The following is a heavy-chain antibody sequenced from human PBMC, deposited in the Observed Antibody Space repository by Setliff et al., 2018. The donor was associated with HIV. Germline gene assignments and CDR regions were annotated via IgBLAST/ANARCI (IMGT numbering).Heavy chain of an antibody. V-gene: IGHV3-23*01. D-gene: IGHD6-19*01. J-gene: IGHJ3*01. Sequence: GGSLRLSCAASGFAFSTYAMSWVRQAPGKGLEWVSGISGSGDTTNYADSVKGRFTISRDNANNSLYLQLNSLRAEDTAVYYCARGPQQTGWYGGACDVWGQGTMVTVSS. CDR1: GFAFSTYA. CDR2: ISGSGDTT. CDR3: ARGPQQTGWYGGACDV.